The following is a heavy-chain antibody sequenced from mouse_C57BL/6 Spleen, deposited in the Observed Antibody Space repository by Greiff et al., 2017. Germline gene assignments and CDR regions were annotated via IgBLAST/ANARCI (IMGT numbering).Heavy chain of an antibody. CDR3: TRTGELHYGCDEWYCAV. V-gene: IGHV1-15*01. Sequence: VQLVESGAELVRPGASVTLSCKASGYTFTDYEMHWVKQTPVHGLEWIGAIDPETGGSAYNQKFKGKAILTAAKSSTTAYMELRSLTSEDTAVYYCTRTGELHYGCDEWYCAVWGTGTTVTVSS. CDR2: IDPETGGS. D-gene: IGHD2-2*01. CDR1: GYTFTDYE. J-gene: IGHJ1*03.